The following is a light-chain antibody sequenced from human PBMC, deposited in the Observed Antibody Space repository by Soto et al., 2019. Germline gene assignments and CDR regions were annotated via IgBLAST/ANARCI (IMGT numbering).Light chain of an antibody. CDR2: AAS. Sequence: EIVLTQSPGTLSLFPGESATLSCRASQSVGNNYLAWYQQKPGQAPRLLIYAASSRATGIPDRFRGSGSGTDFTLTISRLEPKDFAVYYCQQYVSSPLTFGGGTKVEIK. CDR3: QQYVSSPLT. CDR1: QSVGNNY. J-gene: IGKJ4*01. V-gene: IGKV3-20*01.